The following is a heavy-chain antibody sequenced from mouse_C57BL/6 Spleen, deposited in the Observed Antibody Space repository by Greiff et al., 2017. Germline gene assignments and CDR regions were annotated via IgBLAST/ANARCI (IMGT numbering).Heavy chain of an antibody. CDR3: ARRDYYGTRGFGY. D-gene: IGHD1-1*01. V-gene: IGHV3-8*01. J-gene: IGHJ2*01. CDR1: GYSITSDY. CDR2: ISYSGST. Sequence: EVQGVESGPGLAKPSQTLSLTCSVTGYSITSDYWNWIRKFPGNKLEYMGYISYSGSTYYNPSLKSRISITRATSKNQYYLQLNSVTTEDTATYYCARRDYYGTRGFGYWGQGTTLTVSS.